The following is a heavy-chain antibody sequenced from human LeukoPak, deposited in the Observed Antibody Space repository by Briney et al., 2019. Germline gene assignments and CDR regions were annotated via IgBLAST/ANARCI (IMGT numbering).Heavy chain of an antibody. CDR3: ARDGSPSGTYQQGYSGY. Sequence: GGSLRLSCAASGFTFSSYAMHWVRQAPGKGLEWVAVISYDKSNKYYADSVKGRFTISRDNSKNTLYLQMNSLKTEDTAVYYCARDGSPSGTYQQGYSGYWGQRTLVTVSS. CDR2: ISYDKSNK. J-gene: IGHJ4*02. D-gene: IGHD1-26*01. V-gene: IGHV3-30-3*01. CDR1: GFTFSSYA.